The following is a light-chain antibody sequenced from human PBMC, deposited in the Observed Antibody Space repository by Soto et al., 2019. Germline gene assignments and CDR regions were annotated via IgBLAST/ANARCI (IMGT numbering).Light chain of an antibody. J-gene: IGKJ1*01. CDR1: QSVANNY. CDR2: GAS. Sequence: EIVLTHSPGTLSLSPGERATLSCRASQSVANNYLAWYQQKPGQAPRLVIYGASSRATGIPDRFSASGSGTDFTLTINRLEPEDFAVYYCQQYSESPLTFGQGTKVETK. CDR3: QQYSESPLT. V-gene: IGKV3-20*01.